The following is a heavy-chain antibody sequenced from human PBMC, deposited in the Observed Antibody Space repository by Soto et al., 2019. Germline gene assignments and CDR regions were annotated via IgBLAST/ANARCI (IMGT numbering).Heavy chain of an antibody. J-gene: IGHJ3*02. V-gene: IGHV3-30-3*01. Sequence: GGSLRLSCAASGFTFSSYAMHWVRQAPGKGLEWVAVISYDGSNKYYADSVKGRFTISRDNSKNTLYLQMNSLRAEDTAVYYCARDKVAVAGIDAFDIWGQGTMVTVSS. CDR1: GFTFSSYA. CDR2: ISYDGSNK. CDR3: ARDKVAVAGIDAFDI. D-gene: IGHD6-19*01.